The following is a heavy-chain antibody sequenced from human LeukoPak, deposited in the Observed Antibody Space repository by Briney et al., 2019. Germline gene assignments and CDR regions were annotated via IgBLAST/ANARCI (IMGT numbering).Heavy chain of an antibody. CDR3: ARKLLYGDYTQSFDY. CDR2: INHSGST. D-gene: IGHD4-17*01. J-gene: IGHJ4*02. CDR1: GGSFSGYY. V-gene: IGHV4-34*01. Sequence: SETLSLTCAVYGGSFSGYYWSWIRQPPGKGLELIGEINHSGSTNYNPSLKSRVTISVDTSKNQFSLKLSSVTAADTAVYYCARKLLYGDYTQSFDYWGQGTLVTVSS.